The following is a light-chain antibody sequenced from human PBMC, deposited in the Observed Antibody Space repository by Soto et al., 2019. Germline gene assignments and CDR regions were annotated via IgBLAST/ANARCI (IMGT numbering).Light chain of an antibody. Sequence: IQMTQSPSSLSASVGDRVTITCRASQSISTYLNWYQQKPGKAPKLLIYGASSLQSGVPSRFSGRGSGTDCTLTISSLQPEDFATYYCQQSYSTPRTFGQGTKVEIK. J-gene: IGKJ1*01. CDR2: GAS. CDR1: QSISTY. CDR3: QQSYSTPRT. V-gene: IGKV1-39*01.